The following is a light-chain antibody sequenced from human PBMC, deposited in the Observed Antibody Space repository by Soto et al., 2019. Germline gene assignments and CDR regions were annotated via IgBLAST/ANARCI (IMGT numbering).Light chain of an antibody. CDR1: QSVSSY. V-gene: IGKV3-11*01. J-gene: IGKJ4*01. Sequence: EIVLTQSPATLSLSPGERATLSCRASQSVSSYLAWYQQKPGQAPRLLIYDASTRATGIPARFSGGGSGMDFTLTISSLEPEDFAVYYCQQRSNWPTFGGGTKVDIK. CDR3: QQRSNWPT. CDR2: DAS.